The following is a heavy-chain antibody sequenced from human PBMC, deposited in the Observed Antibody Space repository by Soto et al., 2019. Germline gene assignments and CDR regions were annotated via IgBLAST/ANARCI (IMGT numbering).Heavy chain of an antibody. CDR1: GFSLSTTEMC. CDR3: ARIPRRVYVGSTSYYFDGMDV. Sequence: SGPTLVNPTHTLTLTCIFTGFSLSTTEMCVSWIRQPPGKALEWLALIDWDDDKYYSTSLKTRLTISKDTSKNQVVLTMTNMDPVDTATYYCARIPRRVYVGSTSYYFDGMDVWGQGTTVTVSS. V-gene: IGHV2-70*01. CDR2: IDWDDDK. D-gene: IGHD1-26*01. J-gene: IGHJ6*02.